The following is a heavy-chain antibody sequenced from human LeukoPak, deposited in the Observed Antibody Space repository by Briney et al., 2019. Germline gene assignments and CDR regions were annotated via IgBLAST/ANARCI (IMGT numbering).Heavy chain of an antibody. CDR3: ARGTYYDFWSGYFDYYYYGMDV. V-gene: IGHV4-59*01. J-gene: IGHJ6*02. D-gene: IGHD3-3*01. CDR1: GGSISSYY. Sequence: PSETLSLTCNVSGGSISSYYWSWIRQPPGKGLEWIGYIYYSGSTNYNPSLKNRVTISVDTSKNQFSLKLSSVTAADTAVYYCARGTYYDFWSGYFDYYYYGMDVWGQGTTVTVSS. CDR2: IYYSGST.